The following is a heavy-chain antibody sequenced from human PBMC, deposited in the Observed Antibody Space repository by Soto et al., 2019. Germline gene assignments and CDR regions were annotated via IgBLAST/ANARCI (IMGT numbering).Heavy chain of an antibody. CDR3: ARVMCGDCSSYYYYSMDV. D-gene: IGHD2-21*02. V-gene: IGHV3-21*01. CDR1: GFTFGTYT. Sequence: LRLSCAASGFTFGTYTMNWVRQVPGKGLEWVSSIGTTSSYIYYADSVRGRFTISRDNAGGSVYLQMSSLRAEDTAVYYCARVMCGDCSSYYYYSMDVWGQGTTVTVSS. CDR2: IGTTSSYI. J-gene: IGHJ6*02.